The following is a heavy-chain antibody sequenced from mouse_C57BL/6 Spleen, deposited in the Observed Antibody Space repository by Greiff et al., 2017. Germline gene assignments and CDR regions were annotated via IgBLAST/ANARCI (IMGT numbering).Heavy chain of an antibody. D-gene: IGHD2-3*01. Sequence: QVHVKQSGPELVKPGASVKISCKASGYAFSSSWMNWVKQRPGKGLEWIGRIYPGDGDTNYNGKFTGKATLTADKSSSTAYMQLSSLTSEDSAVYFCASRRDDDGYLYYAMDYWGQGTSVTVSS. J-gene: IGHJ4*01. V-gene: IGHV1-82*01. CDR2: IYPGDGDT. CDR1: GYAFSSSW. CDR3: ASRRDDDGYLYYAMDY.